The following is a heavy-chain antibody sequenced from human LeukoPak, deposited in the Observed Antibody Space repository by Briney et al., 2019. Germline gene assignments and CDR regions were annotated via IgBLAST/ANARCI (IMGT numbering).Heavy chain of an antibody. J-gene: IGHJ4*02. CDR2: IIPIFGTA. D-gene: IGHD3-9*01. CDR3: ARPRHYDILTGYYNEGLDY. Sequence: SVKVSCKASGGTFSSYAISWVRQAPGQGLEWMGGIIPIFGTANYAQKFQGRVTITADESTSTAYMELSSLRSEDTAVYYCARPRHYDILTGYYNEGLDYWGQGTLVTVSS. V-gene: IGHV1-69*13. CDR1: GGTFSSYA.